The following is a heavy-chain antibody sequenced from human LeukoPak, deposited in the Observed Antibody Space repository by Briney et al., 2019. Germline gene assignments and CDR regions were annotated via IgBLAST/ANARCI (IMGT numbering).Heavy chain of an antibody. CDR3: AKGGIQLWPPGNMDV. Sequence: GGSLRLSCAASGSTFDDYAVHWVRQAPGKGLEWVSFISWDCGSTYYADSVKGRFTISRDNSKNSLYRQMNSLRGEDTALYYCAKGGIQLWPPGNMDVWGKGTTVTISS. CDR2: ISWDCGST. V-gene: IGHV3-43D*03. J-gene: IGHJ6*03. D-gene: IGHD5-18*01. CDR1: GSTFDDYA.